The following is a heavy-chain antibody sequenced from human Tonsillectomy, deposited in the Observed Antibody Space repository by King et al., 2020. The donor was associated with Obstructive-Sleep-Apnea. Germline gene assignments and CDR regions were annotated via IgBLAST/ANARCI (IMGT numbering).Heavy chain of an antibody. CDR2: ISSNGGST. Sequence: VQLVEYGGGLVQPGGSLRLSCAASGLTFSSYAMHWVRQAPGKGLEYVSAISSNGGSTYYANSVKGRFTISRDNSKNTLYLQMGSLRAEDMAVYYCARDKSGSYPGYYFDYWGQGTLVTVSS. D-gene: IGHD1-26*01. CDR1: GLTFSSYA. CDR3: ARDKSGSYPGYYFDY. V-gene: IGHV3-64*01. J-gene: IGHJ4*02.